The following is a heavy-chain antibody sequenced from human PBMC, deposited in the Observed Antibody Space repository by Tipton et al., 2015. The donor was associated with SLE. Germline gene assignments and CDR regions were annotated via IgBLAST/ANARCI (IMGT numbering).Heavy chain of an antibody. CDR1: GASMSGDY. Sequence: TLSLTCTVSGASMSGDYWSRIRQPPGGGLEWIGYVFYSGSTRFKPSQQSGVSFPKDTAKSQFFLRLSSVSAADTAVYYCARHMSVTYANFDVWGRRTVVTVSS. V-gene: IGHV4-59*08. CDR2: VFYSGST. D-gene: IGHD2-2*01. CDR3: ARHMSVTYANFDV. J-gene: IGHJ3*01.